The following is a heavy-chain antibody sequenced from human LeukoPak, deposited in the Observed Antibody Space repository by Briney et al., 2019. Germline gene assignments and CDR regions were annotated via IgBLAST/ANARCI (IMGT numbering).Heavy chain of an antibody. D-gene: IGHD6-6*01. CDR3: AREAHSSSYFDY. CDR2: IKHSGST. V-gene: IGHV4-34*01. Sequence: SETLSLTCAVYGGSFSGYYWSWIRQPPGKGLEWIGEIKHSGSTNYNPSLKSRVTISVDTSKNQFSLKLSSVTAADTAVYYCAREAHSSSYFDYWGQGTLVTVSS. CDR1: GGSFSGYY. J-gene: IGHJ4*02.